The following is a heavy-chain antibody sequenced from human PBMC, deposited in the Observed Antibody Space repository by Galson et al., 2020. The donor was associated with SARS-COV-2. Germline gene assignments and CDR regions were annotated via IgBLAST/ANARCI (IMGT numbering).Heavy chain of an antibody. J-gene: IGHJ6*03. CDR2: IIPNSGAT. CDR1: GYTLTDYY. CDR3: ARDSDCLSTSCYFMDV. D-gene: IGHD2-2*01. V-gene: IGHV1-2*02. Sequence: ASVKVSCKASGYTLTDYYMHWVRQAPGQGLEWMGWIIPNSGATNYAQKFQGRVTMTSDTSINTAYMELSSLRSDDTAMYYCARDSDCLSTSCYFMDVWGKGTTVTVSS.